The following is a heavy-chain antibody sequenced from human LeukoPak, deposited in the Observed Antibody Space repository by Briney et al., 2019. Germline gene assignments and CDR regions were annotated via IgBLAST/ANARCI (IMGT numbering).Heavy chain of an antibody. D-gene: IGHD1-26*01. V-gene: IGHV3-30*02. CDR3: AKDLVGATAFAFDI. CDR1: GFTFSSYG. Sequence: PGGSLRLSCAASGFTFSSYGMHWVRQAPGKGLEWVAFIRYDGSNKYYADSVKGRFTISRDNSKNTLYLQMNSLRAEDTAVYYCAKDLVGATAFAFDIWGQGTMVTVSS. J-gene: IGHJ3*02. CDR2: IRYDGSNK.